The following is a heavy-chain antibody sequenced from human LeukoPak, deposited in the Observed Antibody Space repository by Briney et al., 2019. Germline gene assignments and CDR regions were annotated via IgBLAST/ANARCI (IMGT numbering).Heavy chain of an antibody. V-gene: IGHV4-38-2*02. Sequence: SETLSLTCTVSGYSISSGYYWGWSRPPPGKGLEGIGSIYHSGSTYYNPSLKSRVTISVDTSKNQFSLKLSSVTAADTAVYYCARGQQQLVRDWGQGTLVTVSS. CDR1: GYSISSGYY. D-gene: IGHD6-13*01. CDR2: IYHSGST. CDR3: ARGQQQLVRD. J-gene: IGHJ4*02.